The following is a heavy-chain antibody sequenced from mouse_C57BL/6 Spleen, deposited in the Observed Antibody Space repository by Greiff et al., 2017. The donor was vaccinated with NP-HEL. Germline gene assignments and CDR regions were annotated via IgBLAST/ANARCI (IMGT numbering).Heavy chain of an antibody. Sequence: EVQLQQSGPELVKPGASVKISCKASGYSFTDYNMNWVKQSNGKSLEWIGVINPNYGTTSYNQKFKGKATLTVDQSSSTAYMQLNSLTSEDSAVYYWARCTFITTAYYFDYWGQGTTLTVSS. V-gene: IGHV1-39*01. CDR1: GYSFTDYN. CDR2: INPNYGTT. CDR3: ARCTFITTAYYFDY. J-gene: IGHJ2*01. D-gene: IGHD1-1*01.